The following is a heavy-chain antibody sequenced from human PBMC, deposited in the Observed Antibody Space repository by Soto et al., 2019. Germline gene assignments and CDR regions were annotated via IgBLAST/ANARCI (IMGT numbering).Heavy chain of an antibody. Sequence: GASVKVSCKASGYALTSFYIHWVRQAPGQGLEWMGIINPSSDYTDYAQKFQGRVTMTRDTSTTTVYMELSSLRSEDTAVYYCGGTGAEYYYGMDVWGQGTTVTSP. CDR3: GGTGAEYYYGMDV. V-gene: IGHV1-46*01. D-gene: IGHD1-26*01. J-gene: IGHJ6*02. CDR2: INPSSDYT. CDR1: GYALTSFY.